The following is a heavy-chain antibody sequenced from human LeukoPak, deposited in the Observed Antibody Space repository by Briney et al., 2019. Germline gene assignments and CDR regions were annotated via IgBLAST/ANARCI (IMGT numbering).Heavy chain of an antibody. CDR1: GFTVSSNY. CDR2: LHSDGTT. D-gene: IGHD7-27*01. Sequence: GGSLRLSCAASGFTVSSNYMSWVRQAPGKGLEWVSILHSDGTTYYADSVKGRFTISRDNAKNSLYLQMTSLRAGDTAVYYCARDWFSRTGTFYFDSWGQGTLVTVSS. CDR3: ARDWFSRTGTFYFDS. V-gene: IGHV3-66*01. J-gene: IGHJ4*02.